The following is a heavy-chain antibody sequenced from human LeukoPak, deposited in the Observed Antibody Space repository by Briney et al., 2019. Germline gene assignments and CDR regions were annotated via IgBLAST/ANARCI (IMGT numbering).Heavy chain of an antibody. V-gene: IGHV3-7*01. CDR3: ARFRDDYVWGSYTPPKDFDY. CDR2: IKQDGSDK. J-gene: IGHJ4*02. D-gene: IGHD3-16*01. Sequence: GGSLRLSWAASGFTFSTSWMSWVRQAPGRGLEWVANIKQDGSDKYYVDSVKGRFTISRDNAKNSLYLQMNCLRAEDTAVYYCARFRDDYVWGSYTPPKDFDYWGQGSLVTVSS. CDR1: GFTFSTSW.